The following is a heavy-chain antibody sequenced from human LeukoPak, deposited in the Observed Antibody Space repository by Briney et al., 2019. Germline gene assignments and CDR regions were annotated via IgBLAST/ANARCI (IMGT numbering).Heavy chain of an antibody. CDR1: GFTFSSYS. V-gene: IGHV3-21*01. CDR3: ARVSVVGAAKHFDY. D-gene: IGHD1-26*01. CDR2: ISSSSSYI. J-gene: IGHJ4*02. Sequence: PGGSLRLSCAASGFTFSSYSMNWVRQAPGKGLEWVSSISSSSSYIYYADSVKGRFTISRDNAKNSLYLRMNSLRAEDTAVYYCARVSVVGAAKHFDYWGQGTLVTVSS.